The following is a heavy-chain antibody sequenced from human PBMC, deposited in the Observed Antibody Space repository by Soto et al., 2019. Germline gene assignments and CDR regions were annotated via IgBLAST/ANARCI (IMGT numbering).Heavy chain of an antibody. CDR1: GFTFSTYX. Sequence: QVQLVESGGGVVQPGRSLRLSCAASGFTFSTYXXHXXXXXXXXXXXXVAVIWYDGSNKYYADSVKGRFTISRDNSKXXXXXXXXXXXXXXXXXXXXXXXXXXXXXXXXFDYWGQGTLVTVSS. J-gene: IGHJ4*02. V-gene: IGHV3-33*01. CDR3: XXXXXXXXXXXXFDY. CDR2: IWYDGSNK.